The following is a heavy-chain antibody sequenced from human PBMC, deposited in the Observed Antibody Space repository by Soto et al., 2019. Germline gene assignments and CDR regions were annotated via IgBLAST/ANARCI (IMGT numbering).Heavy chain of an antibody. CDR3: ARSQGSSTSLEIYYYYYYGMDV. V-gene: IGHV1-69*01. Sequence: QVQLVQSGAEVKKPGSSVKVSCKASGGTFSSYAISWVRQAPGQGLEWMGGIITISDTTNYAQKFQGRVTITADESTSTAYMELSSLRSEDTAVYYCARSQGSSTSLEIYYYYYYGMDVWGQGTMVTVSS. CDR2: IITISDTT. D-gene: IGHD2-2*01. CDR1: GGTFSSYA. J-gene: IGHJ6*02.